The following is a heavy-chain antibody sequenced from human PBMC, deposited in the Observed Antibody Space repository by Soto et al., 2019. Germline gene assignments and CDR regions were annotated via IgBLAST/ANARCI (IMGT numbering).Heavy chain of an antibody. CDR1: GGSISSYY. CDR2: IYHSGST. V-gene: IGHV4-59*01. D-gene: IGHD2-15*01. Sequence: SETLSLTCTVSGGSISSYYWSWIRQPPGKGLEWIGYIYHSGSTNYNPSLKSRVTISVDTSKNQFSLKLSSVTAADTAVYYCARGSGGSSWDAFDIWGQGTMVTVS. CDR3: ARGSGGSSWDAFDI. J-gene: IGHJ3*02.